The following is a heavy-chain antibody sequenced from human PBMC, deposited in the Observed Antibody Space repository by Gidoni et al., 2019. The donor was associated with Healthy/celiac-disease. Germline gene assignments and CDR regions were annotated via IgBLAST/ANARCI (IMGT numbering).Heavy chain of an antibody. V-gene: IGHV3-9*01. CDR3: AKAVLYYYYGMDV. D-gene: IGHD2-8*01. Sequence: EVQLVESGGGLVQPGRSRRLSCAASGFTFDDYAMHWVRQAPGKGLEWVSGISVNSGSIGYADSVKGRFTISRDNAKNSLYLQMNSLRAEDTALYYCAKAVLYYYYGMDVWGQGTTVTVSS. CDR2: ISVNSGSI. CDR1: GFTFDDYA. J-gene: IGHJ6*02.